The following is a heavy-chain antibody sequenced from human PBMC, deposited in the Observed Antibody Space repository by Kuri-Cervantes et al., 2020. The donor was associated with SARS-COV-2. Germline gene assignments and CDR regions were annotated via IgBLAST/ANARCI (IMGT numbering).Heavy chain of an antibody. J-gene: IGHJ6*03. Sequence: GGSLRLSCAASGFTVSSNYMSWVRQAPGKGLEWVSVIYSGGSTYYADSVKGRFTISRDSSKNTLYLQMNSLRAVDTAVYYCARDGRTAADTFSAYYYYMDVWGKGTTVTVSS. CDR2: IYSGGST. CDR1: GFTVSSNY. V-gene: IGHV3-66*01. CDR3: ARDGRTAADTFSAYYYYMDV. D-gene: IGHD6-13*01.